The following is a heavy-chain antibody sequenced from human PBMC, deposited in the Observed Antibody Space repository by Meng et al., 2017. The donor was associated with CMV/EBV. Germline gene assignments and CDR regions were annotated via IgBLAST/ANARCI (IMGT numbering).Heavy chain of an antibody. D-gene: IGHD2-2*01. V-gene: IGHV4-39*01. CDR2: IYYSGST. CDR1: SSSYS. Sequence: SSSYSWGWTRQPPGKGLEWIGSIYYSGSTYSNPSLKSRVTISVDTSKNQFSLKLSSVTAADTAVYYCARWGGDIVVVPAAIGEFDYWGQGTLVTVSS. CDR3: ARWGGDIVVVPAAIGEFDY. J-gene: IGHJ4*02.